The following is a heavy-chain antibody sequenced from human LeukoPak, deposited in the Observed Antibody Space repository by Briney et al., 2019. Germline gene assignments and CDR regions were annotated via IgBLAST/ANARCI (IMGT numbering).Heavy chain of an antibody. V-gene: IGHV3-74*01. CDR2: IFGDATGA. J-gene: IGHJ4*02. CDR3: ARGHVFGSTQLCDY. D-gene: IGHD3-10*01. CDR1: GFTIGNRW. Sequence: PGGSLRLSCTASGFTIGNRWMHWVRQAPGRGLVWVARIFGDATGASYADSVKGRFSISRDNAKNTLYLEINNLRVEDTAVYYWARGHVFGSTQLCDYWGQGTLAIVSS.